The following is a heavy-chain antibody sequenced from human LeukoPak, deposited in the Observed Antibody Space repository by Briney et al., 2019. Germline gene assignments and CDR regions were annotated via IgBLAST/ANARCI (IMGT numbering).Heavy chain of an antibody. CDR3: AKRGRYGSGEGLDY. CDR1: GFTFSTSG. Sequence: GGSLRLSCAASGFTFSTSGMSWVRQAPGKGLEWVSSIGGTGTDTYYALSVTGRFTISRDNSRNTVYLQINSLRVDDTAVYYCAKRGRYGSGEGLDYWGQGTLVTVSS. CDR2: IGGTGTDT. D-gene: IGHD3-10*01. J-gene: IGHJ4*02. V-gene: IGHV3-23*01.